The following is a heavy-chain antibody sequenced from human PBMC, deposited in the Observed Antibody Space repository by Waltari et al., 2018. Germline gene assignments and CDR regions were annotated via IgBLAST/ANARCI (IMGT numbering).Heavy chain of an antibody. CDR2: IKPNRGGT. V-gene: IGHV1-2*07. D-gene: IGHD5-12*01. Sequence: QVQLVQSGAEVKKPGASVKVSCKASGYTFTGYYMHWVRQAPGQGLEWMGWIKPNRGGTNYAHKFQGRVTMTRDTSISTAYMERSRLRSDDTAVYYCAIDDTDSGYEVLPDAFDIWGQGTMVTVSS. CDR1: GYTFTGYY. CDR3: AIDDTDSGYEVLPDAFDI. J-gene: IGHJ3*02.